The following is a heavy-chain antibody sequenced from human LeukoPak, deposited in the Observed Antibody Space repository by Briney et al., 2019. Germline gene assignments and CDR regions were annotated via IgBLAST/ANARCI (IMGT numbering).Heavy chain of an antibody. Sequence: ASVKVSCKASGYTFTGYYMHWVRQAPGQGLEWMGWINPKSGDTNTAQNFQGRVTMTRDTSISTAYMELRRLRSDDTAVYYCARVPVDVAAAPRRSYFDYWGQGTLVTVSS. CDR2: INPKSGDT. J-gene: IGHJ4*02. CDR1: GYTFTGYY. D-gene: IGHD6-6*01. V-gene: IGHV1-2*02. CDR3: ARVPVDVAAAPRRSYFDY.